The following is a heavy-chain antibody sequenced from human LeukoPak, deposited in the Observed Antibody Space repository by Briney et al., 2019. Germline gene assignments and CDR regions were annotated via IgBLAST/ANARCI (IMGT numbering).Heavy chain of an antibody. J-gene: IGHJ6*03. V-gene: IGHV1-8*01. CDR2: MNPNSGNT. D-gene: IGHD1-26*01. CDR1: GYTFTSYD. Sequence: GASVKVSCKASGYTFTSYDINWVRQATGQGLEWMGWMNPNSGNTGYAQKFQGRVTMTRNTSISTAYMELSSLRSEDTAVYYCARFGGGSQGYYYYYMDVWGKGTTVTVSS. CDR3: ARFGGGSQGYYYYYMDV.